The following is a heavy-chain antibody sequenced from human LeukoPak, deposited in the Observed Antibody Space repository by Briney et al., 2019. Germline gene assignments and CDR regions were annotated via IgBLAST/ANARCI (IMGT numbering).Heavy chain of an antibody. CDR2: IIPILGIA. D-gene: IGHD5-24*01. CDR1: GGTFSIYA. V-gene: IGHV1-69*04. J-gene: IGHJ4*02. Sequence: ASVKVSCKASGGTFSIYANSWVRQAPGQGLEWMGRIIPILGIANYAQKFQGRVTITADKSTSAAYMELSSLRSEDTAVYYCARDGDDGYSDYWGQGTLVTVSS. CDR3: ARDGDDGYSDY.